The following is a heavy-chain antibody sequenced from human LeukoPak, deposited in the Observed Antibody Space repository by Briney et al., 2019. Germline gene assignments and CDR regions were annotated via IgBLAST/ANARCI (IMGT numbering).Heavy chain of an antibody. D-gene: IGHD2-15*01. Sequence: ASVKVSCKASGYTFTSYGISWVRQAPGQGLEWMGWISAYNGNTNYVQKVQGRVIMTRDKSTSTAYMDVRSLRSDDTAVYYCARLVCSSSSCWDSAAFDIWGQGTMVTVSS. V-gene: IGHV1-18*01. CDR3: ARLVCSSSSCWDSAAFDI. CDR2: ISAYNGNT. J-gene: IGHJ3*02. CDR1: GYTFTSYG.